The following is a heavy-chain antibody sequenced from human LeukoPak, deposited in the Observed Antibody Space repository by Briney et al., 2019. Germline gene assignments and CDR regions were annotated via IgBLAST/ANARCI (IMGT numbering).Heavy chain of an antibody. Sequence: WGSLRLSCAASGFSFSSYAMTWVRQAPGNGLDWVSTITGGGVSTYYAHSLKPRSTNSRDNSKNPLDLPINTLRDEDTPVYFCAKGGMASATAGPKHFDCWGQGTLVTVSS. CDR2: ITGGGVST. D-gene: IGHD6-13*01. CDR3: AKGGMASATAGPKHFDC. V-gene: IGHV3-23*01. CDR1: GFSFSSYA. J-gene: IGHJ4*02.